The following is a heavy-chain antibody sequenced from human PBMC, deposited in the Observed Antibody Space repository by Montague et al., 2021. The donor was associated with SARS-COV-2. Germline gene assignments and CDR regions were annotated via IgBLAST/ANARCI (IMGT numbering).Heavy chain of an antibody. D-gene: IGHD3-3*01. Sequence: SETLSLTCTVSGGSISNGGYYWSWIRQHPGKRLEWIRYIYYSGSTXYNPSLKSRVTISVDTSKNQFSLKLSSVTAADTAVYYCARQPTRGITVFGVVTDYGMDVWGQGTTVTVSS. J-gene: IGHJ6*02. CDR1: GGSISNGGYY. CDR3: ARQPTRGITVFGVVTDYGMDV. CDR2: IYYSGST. V-gene: IGHV4-39*01.